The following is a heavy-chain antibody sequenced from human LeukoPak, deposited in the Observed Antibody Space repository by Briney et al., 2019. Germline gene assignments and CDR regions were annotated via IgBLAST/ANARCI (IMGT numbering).Heavy chain of an antibody. CDR2: ISSSSSTI. J-gene: IGHJ4*02. CDR3: ARDKYSTIDY. D-gene: IGHD6-6*01. Sequence: GGSLKLSCSASGFTFSTYAMHWVRQAPGKGLEWLSYISSSSSTIYYADSLKGRFTISRDNAKSSLYLQMNSLRDEDTALYFCARDKYSTIDYWGQGTLVTVSS. CDR1: GFTFSTYA. V-gene: IGHV3-48*02.